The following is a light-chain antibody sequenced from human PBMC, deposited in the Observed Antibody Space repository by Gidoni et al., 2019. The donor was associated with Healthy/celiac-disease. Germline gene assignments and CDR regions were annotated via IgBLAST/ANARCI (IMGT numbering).Light chain of an antibody. CDR3: QQRSNCPLT. V-gene: IGKV3-11*01. CDR1: QSVSSY. J-gene: IGKJ4*01. Sequence: TLSSGPGDRATRTCRDSQSVSSYVGWYQQKPGQASRLIIYEASNRATGIEGRISGSGSGTDFTLTIRRLEHEDVAVYYCQQRSNCPLTLGEGTKVEIK. CDR2: EAS.